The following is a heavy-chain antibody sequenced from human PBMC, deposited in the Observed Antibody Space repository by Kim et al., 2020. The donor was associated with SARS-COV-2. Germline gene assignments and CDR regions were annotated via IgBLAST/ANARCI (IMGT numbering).Heavy chain of an antibody. CDR2: INAGNGNT. D-gene: IGHD2-2*01. CDR3: ARDLIVVVPADTGQGL. V-gene: IGHV1-3*01. J-gene: IGHJ4*02. CDR1: GYTFTSYA. Sequence: ASVKVSCKASGYTFTSYAMHWVRQAPGQRLEWMGWINAGNGNTKYSQKFQGRVTITRDTSASTAYMELSSLRSEDTAVYYCARDLIVVVPADTGQGLWGQGTLVTVSS.